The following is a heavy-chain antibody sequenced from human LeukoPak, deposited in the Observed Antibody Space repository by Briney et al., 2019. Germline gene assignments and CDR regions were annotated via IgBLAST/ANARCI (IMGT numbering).Heavy chain of an antibody. Sequence: GRSLRLSCAASGFTFDDYAMHWVRQAPGKGLEWVSGIGWNGGSIGYADSVKGRFTISRDNAQNSLYLQMNTLRAEDTALYYCALKFTGDYYYMDVWGKGTTVTVSS. J-gene: IGHJ6*03. D-gene: IGHD1-14*01. CDR3: ALKFTGDYYYMDV. V-gene: IGHV3-9*01. CDR1: GFTFDDYA. CDR2: IGWNGGSI.